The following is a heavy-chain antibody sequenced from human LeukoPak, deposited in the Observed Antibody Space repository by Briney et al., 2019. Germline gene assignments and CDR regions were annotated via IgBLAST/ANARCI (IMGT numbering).Heavy chain of an antibody. CDR1: GGSFSGYY. D-gene: IGHD5-24*01. CDR2: INHSGST. Sequence: SETLSLTCAVYGGSFSGYYWSWIRQPPGKGLEWIGEINHSGSTNYNPSLKSRVTISVDTSKNQFSLKLSSVTAADTAVYYCAREMATSGYFDYWGQGTLVTVPS. J-gene: IGHJ4*02. V-gene: IGHV4-34*01. CDR3: AREMATSGYFDY.